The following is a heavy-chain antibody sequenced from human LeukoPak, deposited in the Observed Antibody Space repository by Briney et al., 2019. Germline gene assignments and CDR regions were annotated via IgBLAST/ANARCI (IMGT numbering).Heavy chain of an antibody. CDR1: GFTFSNYA. D-gene: IGHD6-6*01. CDR2: IILSGAST. J-gene: IGHJ4*02. Sequence: GGSLRLSCAASGFTFSNYAMSWVRQAPGKGLEWVSTIILSGASTNYADSVKGRFTISRDNSKKTMYLQMKSLRGEDTAVYYCAKNPPSVYWGQGTLVTVSS. V-gene: IGHV3-23*01. CDR3: AKNPPSVY.